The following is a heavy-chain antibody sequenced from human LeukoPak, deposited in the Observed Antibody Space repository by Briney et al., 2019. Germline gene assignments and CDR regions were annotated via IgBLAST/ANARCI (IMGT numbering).Heavy chain of an antibody. V-gene: IGHV3-53*01. CDR2: IYSGGST. J-gene: IGHJ4*02. CDR1: GFTVSSNY. D-gene: IGHD3-22*01. CDR3: ARDIWDSSGRFFDY. Sequence: SGGSLRLSCAASGFTVSSNYMSWVRQAPGKGLDWVSVIYSGGSTYYADSVKGRFTISRDNSKNTLYLQMNSLRAEDTAVYYCARDIWDSSGRFFDYWGQGTLVTVSS.